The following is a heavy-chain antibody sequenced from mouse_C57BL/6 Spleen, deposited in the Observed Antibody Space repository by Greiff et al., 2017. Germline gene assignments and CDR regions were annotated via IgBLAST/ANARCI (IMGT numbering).Heavy chain of an antibody. D-gene: IGHD2-1*01. CDR2: IDPSDSYT. J-gene: IGHJ4*01. CDR3: ARAIGYGNYPFYAMDY. CDR1: GYTFTSYW. Sequence: QVQLQQPGAELVMPGASVKLSCKASGYTFTSYWMHWVKQRPRQGLEWIGEIDPSDSYTNYNQKFKGKSTLTVDKSSSTAYMQLSSLTSEDSAVYYCARAIGYGNYPFYAMDYWGQGTSVTVSS. V-gene: IGHV1-69*01.